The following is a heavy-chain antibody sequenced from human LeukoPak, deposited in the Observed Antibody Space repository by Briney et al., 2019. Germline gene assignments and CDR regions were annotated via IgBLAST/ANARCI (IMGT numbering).Heavy chain of an antibody. CDR2: INPNSGGT. Sequence: ASVKVSCKASGYTFTCYYMHWVRQAPGQGLEWMGWINPNSGGTNYAQKFQGRVTMTRDTSISTAYMELSRLRSDDTAVYYCARAGLGSTSYYYYYYMDVWGKGTTVTVSS. J-gene: IGHJ6*03. CDR1: GYTFTCYY. V-gene: IGHV1-2*02. CDR3: ARAGLGSTSYYYYYYMDV. D-gene: IGHD2-2*01.